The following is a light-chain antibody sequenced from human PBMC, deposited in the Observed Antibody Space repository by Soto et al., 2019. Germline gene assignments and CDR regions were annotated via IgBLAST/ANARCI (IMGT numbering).Light chain of an antibody. Sequence: QSALTQPASVSGSPGQSITISCTGTSSDVGSYNLVSWYQQPPGEAPKLMIYEGSKRPSGVSNRFSGSKSGNTASLTISGLQAEDEADYYCSSYTSRSTLDYVFGSGTKVTVL. CDR3: SSYTSRSTLDYV. CDR1: SSDVGSYNL. V-gene: IGLV2-14*02. J-gene: IGLJ1*01. CDR2: EGS.